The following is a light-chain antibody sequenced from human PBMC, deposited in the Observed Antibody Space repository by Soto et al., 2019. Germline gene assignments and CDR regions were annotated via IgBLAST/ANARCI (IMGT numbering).Light chain of an antibody. V-gene: IGKV1-6*01. J-gene: IGKJ2*01. CDR2: AAS. Sequence: AIQMTQSPPSLSASVGDRVIITCRASQDIRVDVGWFQQRPGHAPNLLIYAASTLHTGVPSTFTGSGSGTDFTLTINDLQPEDVATYFCLQDYDFPYTFGQGTKVDIK. CDR1: QDIRVD. CDR3: LQDYDFPYT.